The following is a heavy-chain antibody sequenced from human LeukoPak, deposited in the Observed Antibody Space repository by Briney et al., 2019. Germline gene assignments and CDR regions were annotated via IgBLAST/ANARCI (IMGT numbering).Heavy chain of an antibody. V-gene: IGHV4-31*03. CDR3: ARTRLWFGNRNNWFDP. Sequence: SETLSLTCTVSGGSISSGGYYWSWIRQHPGKGLEWIGYIYYSGSTNYNPSLKSRVTISVDTSKNQFSLKLSSVTAADTAVYYCARTRLWFGNRNNWFDPWGQGTLVTVSS. J-gene: IGHJ5*02. CDR1: GGSISSGGYY. D-gene: IGHD3-10*01. CDR2: IYYSGST.